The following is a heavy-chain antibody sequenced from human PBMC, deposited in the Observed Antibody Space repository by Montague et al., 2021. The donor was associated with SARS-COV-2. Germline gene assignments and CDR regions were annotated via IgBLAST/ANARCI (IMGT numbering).Heavy chain of an antibody. CDR3: ARKTIYFDY. CDR2: IYHSGSP. D-gene: IGHD1/OR15-1a*01. V-gene: IGHV4-4*02. J-gene: IGHJ4*02. Sequence: SETLSLTCTVPGDSISRSNWWTWVRQPPGKGLEWIGEIYHSGSPNYNPSLKSRATISVDRSKSQFSLNLRSVTAADTAVYYCARKTIYFDYWGQGTLVTVSS. CDR1: GDSISRSNW.